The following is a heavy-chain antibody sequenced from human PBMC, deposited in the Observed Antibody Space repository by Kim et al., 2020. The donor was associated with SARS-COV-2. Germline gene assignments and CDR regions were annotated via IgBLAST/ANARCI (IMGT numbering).Heavy chain of an antibody. CDR2: IWYDGSNK. CDR3: ARARAPYKIGDSGWGGTLDY. V-gene: IGHV3-33*01. Sequence: GGSLRLSCAASGFTFSSYGMHWVRQAPGKGLEWVAVIWYDGSNKYYADSVKGRFTISRDNSKNTLYLQMNSLRAEDTAVYYCARARAPYKIGDSGWGGTLDYWGQGTLVTVSS. D-gene: IGHD5-12*01. J-gene: IGHJ4*02. CDR1: GFTFSSYG.